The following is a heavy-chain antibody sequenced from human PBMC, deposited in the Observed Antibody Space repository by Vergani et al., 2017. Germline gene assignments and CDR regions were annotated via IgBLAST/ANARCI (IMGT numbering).Heavy chain of an antibody. V-gene: IGHV1-46*01. J-gene: IGHJ1*01. Sequence: QVQLVQSGAEVKKPGASVKVSCKASGYTFTSYYMHWVRQAPGQGLEWMGIINLSGGSTSYAQKFQGRVTMTRETSTSTVYMELSSLRSEDTDVYYCARVSGSYSAAEYFQHWGQGTLVTVSA. CDR1: GYTFTSYY. CDR2: INLSGGST. D-gene: IGHD1-26*01. CDR3: ARVSGSYSAAEYFQH.